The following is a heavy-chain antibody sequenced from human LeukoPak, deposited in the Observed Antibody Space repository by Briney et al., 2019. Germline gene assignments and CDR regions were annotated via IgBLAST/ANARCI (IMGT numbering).Heavy chain of an antibody. V-gene: IGHV3-66*02. CDR2: IYSGGST. Sequence: GGSLRLSCAASGFTVSSNYMSWVRQAPGKGLEWVSVIYSGGSTYYADSVKGRFTISRDNSKNKLYLQMNSLGAEDTAVYYCAREPWVATPEDAFDIWGQGTMVTVSS. D-gene: IGHD2-15*01. CDR3: AREPWVATPEDAFDI. J-gene: IGHJ3*02. CDR1: GFTVSSNY.